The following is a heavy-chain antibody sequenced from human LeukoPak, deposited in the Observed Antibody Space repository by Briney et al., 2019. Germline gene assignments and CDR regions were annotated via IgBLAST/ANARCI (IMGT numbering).Heavy chain of an antibody. CDR1: GGTFSSYA. J-gene: IGHJ4*02. D-gene: IGHD3-10*01. CDR2: IIPILGIA. Sequence: GASVKVSCKASGGTFSSYAISWVRQAPGQGLEWMGRIIPILGIANYAQKFQGRVTITSDNSTNKPYTGMRSPRTAHTAVYYCARDGSGTYFVYWGEGTLVTVSS. V-gene: IGHV1-69*04. CDR3: ARDGSGTYFVY.